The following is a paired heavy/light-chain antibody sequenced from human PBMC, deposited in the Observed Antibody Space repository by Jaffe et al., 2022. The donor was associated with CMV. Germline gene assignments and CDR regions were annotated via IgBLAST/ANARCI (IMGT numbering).Heavy chain of an antibody. J-gene: IGHJ5*02. Sequence: QVQLQQWGAGLLKPSETLSLTCAVYGGSFSGYYWSWIRQPPGKGLEWIGEINHSGSTNYNPSLKSRVTISVDTSKNQFSLKLSSVTAADTAVYYCAAQRITIFGVVILKGRWFDPWGQGTLVTVSS. CDR3: AAQRITIFGVVILKGRWFDP. CDR2: INHSGST. V-gene: IGHV4-34*01. D-gene: IGHD3-3*01. CDR1: GGSFSGYY.
Light chain of an antibody. CDR1: SSDVGGYNY. J-gene: IGLJ1*01. CDR2: DVS. CDR3: CSYAGSYSYV. V-gene: IGLV2-11*01. Sequence: QSALTQPRSVSGSPGQSVTISCTGTSSDVGGYNYVSWYQQHPGKAPKLMIYDVSKRPSGVPDRFSGSKSGNTASLTISGLQAEDEADYYCCSYAGSYSYVFGTGTKVTVL.